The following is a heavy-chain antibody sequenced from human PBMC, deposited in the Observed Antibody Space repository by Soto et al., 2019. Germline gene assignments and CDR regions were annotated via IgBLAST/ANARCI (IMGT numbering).Heavy chain of an antibody. J-gene: IGHJ6*02. CDR3: ARDDEYSGNGMDV. CDR1: EFTFSNYG. D-gene: IGHD3-10*01. Sequence: QVQFVESGGGVVQPGRSLRLSCAASEFTFSNYGMHWVRQAPGKGLEWVAVILNDGSNRYHADSVKDRLTISRDNSKNTLYLQMNSLRAEDTAVYYCARDDEYSGNGMDVWGQGTTVTVS. CDR2: ILNDGSNR. V-gene: IGHV3-33*01.